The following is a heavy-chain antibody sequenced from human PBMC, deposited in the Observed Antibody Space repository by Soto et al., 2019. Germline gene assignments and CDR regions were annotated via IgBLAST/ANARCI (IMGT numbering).Heavy chain of an antibody. V-gene: IGHV3-23*01. CDR3: AYSSTPFDY. CDR2: ISGSGGST. J-gene: IGHJ4*02. Sequence: GRSLRLSCAASGFNFCGYAMSWVRQAPGKGLEWVSAISGSGGSTYYADSVKGRFTISRDNSKNTLYLQMNSLRAEDTAVYYCAYSSTPFDYWGQGTLVTVSS. CDR1: GFNFCGYA. D-gene: IGHD6-13*01.